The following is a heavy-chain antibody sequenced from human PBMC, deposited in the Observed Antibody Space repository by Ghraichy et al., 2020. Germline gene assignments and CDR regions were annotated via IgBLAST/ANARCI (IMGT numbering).Heavy chain of an antibody. J-gene: IGHJ3*02. D-gene: IGHD6-13*01. CDR3: AKFSSSRGAFDI. CDR1: GFTFDDYA. V-gene: IGHV3-9*03. Sequence: GGSLRLSCAASGFTFDDYAMHWVRQAPGKGLEWVSGISWNSGSIGYADSVKGRFTISRDNAKNSLYLQMNSLRAEDMALYYCAKFSSSRGAFDIWGQGTMVTVSS. CDR2: ISWNSGSI.